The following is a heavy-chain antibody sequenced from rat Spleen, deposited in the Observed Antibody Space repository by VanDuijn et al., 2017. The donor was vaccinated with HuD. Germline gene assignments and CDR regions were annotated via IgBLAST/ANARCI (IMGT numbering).Heavy chain of an antibody. J-gene: IGHJ2*01. V-gene: IGHV5-27*01. Sequence: EVQLVESDGGLVQPGRSLKLSCAASGFTFSDYYMAWVRQAPAKGLEWVASISPSGVTYYRDSVKGRFTVSRENAKSTLYFLIDSLRSEDTATYYCATDTTLYFDYWGQGVMVTVSS. CDR2: ISPSGVT. CDR3: ATDTTLYFDY. CDR1: GFTFSDYY. D-gene: IGHD1-5*01.